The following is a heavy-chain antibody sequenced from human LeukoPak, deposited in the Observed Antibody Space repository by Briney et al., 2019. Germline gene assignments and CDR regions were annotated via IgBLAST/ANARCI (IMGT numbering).Heavy chain of an antibody. CDR1: GYTFTSYG. J-gene: IGHJ1*01. D-gene: IGHD2-21*01. Sequence: ASVKVSCKASGYTFTSYGISWVRQAPGQGLEWMGWISAYNGNTNYAQKLQGRVTMTTDTSTSTAYMELRSLRSDDTAVYYCARDLSYCGGDCYSGAEYFQHWGQGTLVTVSS. CDR3: ARDLSYCGGDCYSGAEYFQH. V-gene: IGHV1-18*01. CDR2: ISAYNGNT.